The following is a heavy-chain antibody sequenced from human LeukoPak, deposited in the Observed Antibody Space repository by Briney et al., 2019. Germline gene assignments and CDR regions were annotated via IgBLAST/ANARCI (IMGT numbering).Heavy chain of an antibody. CDR1: GYTLTELS. CDR2: FDPEDGET. D-gene: IGHD6-13*01. Sequence: ASVKVSCKVSGYTLTELSMHWVRQAPGKGREWMGGFDPEDGETIYAQKFQGRVTMTEDTSTDTAYMELSSLRSEDTAVYYCATVVPGYSSSWYGEWGQGTLVTVSS. J-gene: IGHJ4*02. CDR3: ATVVPGYSSSWYGE. V-gene: IGHV1-24*01.